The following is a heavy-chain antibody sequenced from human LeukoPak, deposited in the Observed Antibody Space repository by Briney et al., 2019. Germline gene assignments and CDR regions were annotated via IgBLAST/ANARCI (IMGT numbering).Heavy chain of an antibody. CDR3: AELGITMIGGV. J-gene: IGHJ6*04. D-gene: IGHD3-10*02. CDR2: ISTSSSYI. CDR1: GFTFSSYN. Sequence: GGSLRLSCAASGFTFSSYNMNWVRQAPGKGLEWVSSISTSSSYIYYSDSVRGRFTISRDNAKNSLYLQMNSLRAEDTAVYYCAELGITMIGGVWGKGTTVTISS. V-gene: IGHV3-21*01.